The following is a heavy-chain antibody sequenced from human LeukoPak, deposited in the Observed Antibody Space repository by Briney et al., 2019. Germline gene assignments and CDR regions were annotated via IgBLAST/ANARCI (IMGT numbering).Heavy chain of an antibody. CDR2: IYHSGST. J-gene: IGHJ6*04. Sequence: PSETLSLTCAVSGYSISSGYYWGWIRQPPGKGLEWIGSIYHSGSTYYNPSLKSRVTISVDTSKNQFSLKLSSVTAADTAVYYCARDRIDSWITRSFYYYYGMDAWGKGTTVTVSS. V-gene: IGHV4-38-2*02. D-gene: IGHD1-26*01. CDR3: ARDRIDSWITRSFYYYYGMDA. CDR1: GYSISSGYY.